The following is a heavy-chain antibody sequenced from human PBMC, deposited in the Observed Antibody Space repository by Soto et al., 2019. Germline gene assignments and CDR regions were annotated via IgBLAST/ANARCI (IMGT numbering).Heavy chain of an antibody. CDR1: GGSISSYY. CDR3: ARHSLTTPFTNFDY. J-gene: IGHJ4*02. D-gene: IGHD4-4*01. CDR2: IYYSGST. V-gene: IGHV4-59*08. Sequence: QVKLQESGPGLVKPSETLSLTCTVSGGSISSYYWSWIRQPPGKGLEWMGYIYYSGSTNYNPSLKSRVTISVDTSKNQFSLKLSSVTTADTAVDYCARHSLTTPFTNFDYWGQGTLVTVSS.